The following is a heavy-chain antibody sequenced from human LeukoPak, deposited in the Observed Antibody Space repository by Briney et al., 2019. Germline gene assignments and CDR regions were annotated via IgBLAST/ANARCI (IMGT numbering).Heavy chain of an antibody. D-gene: IGHD3-22*01. CDR2: IYYSGST. J-gene: IGHJ4*02. CDR3: ARWSTDSSGYYYRY. V-gene: IGHV4-39*07. Sequence: WARQPPGKGLEWIGSIYYSGSTYYNPSLKSRVTISVDTSKNQFSLKLSSVTAADTAVYYCARWSTDSSGYYYRYWGQGTLVTVSS.